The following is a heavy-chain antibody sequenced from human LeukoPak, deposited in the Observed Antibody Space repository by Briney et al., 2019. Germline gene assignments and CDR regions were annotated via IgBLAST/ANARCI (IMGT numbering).Heavy chain of an antibody. CDR2: ISSSSSYI. Sequence: GGSLRLSCAASGFTFSSYSMNWVRQAPGKGLEWVSSISSSSSYIYYADSVKGRFTISRDNAKNSLYLQMNSLRAEDTAVYYCASLALVYGDYDDDNDYWGQGTLVTVSS. J-gene: IGHJ4*02. CDR1: GFTFSSYS. CDR3: ASLALVYGDYDDDNDY. V-gene: IGHV3-21*01. D-gene: IGHD4-17*01.